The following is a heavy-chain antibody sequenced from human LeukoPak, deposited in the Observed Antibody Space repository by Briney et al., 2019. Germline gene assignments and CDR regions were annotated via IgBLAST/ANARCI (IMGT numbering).Heavy chain of an antibody. D-gene: IGHD1-1*01. CDR2: INHSGST. J-gene: IGHJ6*03. CDR3: ARGHDSGYYYYYMDV. Sequence: SETLSLTCAVYGGSFSGYYWSWIRQPPGKGLEWIGEINHSGSTNYNPFLKSGVTMSVDTSKNQFSLKVSSVTAADTAVYYCARGHDSGYYYYYMDVWGKGTTVTVSS. CDR1: GGSFSGYY. V-gene: IGHV4-34*01.